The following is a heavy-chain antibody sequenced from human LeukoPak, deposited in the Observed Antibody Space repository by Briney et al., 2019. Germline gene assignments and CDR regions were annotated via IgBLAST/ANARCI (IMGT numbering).Heavy chain of an antibody. CDR2: ISSSGDTM. CDR1: GFTFSDYY. D-gene: IGHD2-15*01. Sequence: GGSLRLSCAASGFTFSDYYMSWIRQAPGKGLEWVSYISSSGDTMYHVDSVKGRFAISRDYAKNSLYLQMDSLRAEDTAVYYCARISGGSCYHWGQGTLVAVSS. J-gene: IGHJ5*02. V-gene: IGHV3-11*01. CDR3: ARISGGSCYH.